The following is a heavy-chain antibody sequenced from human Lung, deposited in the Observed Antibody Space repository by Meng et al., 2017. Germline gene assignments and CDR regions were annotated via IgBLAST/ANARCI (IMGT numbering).Heavy chain of an antibody. Sequence: HDSGPGPVKLSGTLSLTCAVSGGSITSSTWWSWVRQTPGKGLEWFGEIFHSGSTNYNPPLESRVTISVDKSKNQFSLKVYSVTAADTATYYCARFDISSSGRGDYWGQGILVTVSS. CDR2: IFHSGST. CDR3: ARFDISSSGRGDY. CDR1: GGSITSSTW. D-gene: IGHD1-26*01. J-gene: IGHJ4*02. V-gene: IGHV4-4*02.